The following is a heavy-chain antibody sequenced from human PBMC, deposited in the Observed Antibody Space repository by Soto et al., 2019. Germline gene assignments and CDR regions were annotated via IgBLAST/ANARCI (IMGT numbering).Heavy chain of an antibody. CDR3: ARDSWSSSPAYPYYYYYGMDV. Sequence: SGTLSLTFTVSGGSISSGGYYWSRIRQHPGKGLEWIGYIYYSGSTYYNPSLKSRVTISVDTSKNQFSLKLSSVTAADTAVYYCARDSWSSSPAYPYYYYYGMDVWGQGTTVTVSS. CDR1: GGSISSGGYY. D-gene: IGHD6-13*01. V-gene: IGHV4-31*03. CDR2: IYYSGST. J-gene: IGHJ6*02.